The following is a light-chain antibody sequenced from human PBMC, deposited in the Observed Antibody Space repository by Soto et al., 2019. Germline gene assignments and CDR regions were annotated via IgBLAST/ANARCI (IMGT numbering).Light chain of an antibody. CDR3: AAWDDSLNGYV. Sequence: QSVLTQPPSASGTPGQRVTISCSGSSSNIGSNTVNWYHQLPGTAPKLLIYNNYQRSSGVPDRFSGSKSGTSASLAISGLQSEDEADYYCAAWDDSLNGYVFGTGTKATVL. CDR2: NNY. J-gene: IGLJ1*01. V-gene: IGLV1-44*01. CDR1: SSNIGSNT.